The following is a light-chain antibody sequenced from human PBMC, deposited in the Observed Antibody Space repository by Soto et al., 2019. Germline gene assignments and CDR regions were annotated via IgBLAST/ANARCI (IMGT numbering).Light chain of an antibody. J-gene: IGKJ4*01. CDR1: QSVSNY. Sequence: EIVLTQSPATPSLSPGERATLSCRASQSVSNYFAWYQQKPGQAPRLLIYDASNRATGVPARFSGSGSRTDFALTISSLEPEYFAVYYCLQRSNLPLTFGGGTKVDIK. V-gene: IGKV3-11*01. CDR3: LQRSNLPLT. CDR2: DAS.